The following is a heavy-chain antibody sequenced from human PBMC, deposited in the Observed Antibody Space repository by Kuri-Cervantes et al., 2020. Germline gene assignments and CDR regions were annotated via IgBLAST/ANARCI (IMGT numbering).Heavy chain of an antibody. D-gene: IGHD1-26*01. CDR2: IHYSGNT. CDR1: GGSINNYH. J-gene: IGHJ4*02. Sequence: SETLSLTCTVSGGSINNYHWTWIRQPPGKGLEWIGYIHYSGNTNYNPSVKSRVTISLDTSKNQFSLKLSSVTAADTAVYYCASQSYSGSYLRFSPYYFDYWGQGTLVTVSS. CDR3: ASQSYSGSYLRFSPYYFDY. V-gene: IGHV4-59*08.